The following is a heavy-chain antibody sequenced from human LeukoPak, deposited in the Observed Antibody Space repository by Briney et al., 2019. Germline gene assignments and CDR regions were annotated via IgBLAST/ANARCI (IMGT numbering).Heavy chain of an antibody. Sequence: GGSLRLSCAASGFTFSSYSMNWVRQAPGKGLEWVSYISSSSSTIYYADSVKGRFTISRDNAKNSPYLQMNSLRAEDTAVYYCARGRVYFDYWGQGTLVTVSS. CDR3: ARGRVYFDY. V-gene: IGHV3-48*01. J-gene: IGHJ4*02. CDR2: ISSSSSTI. CDR1: GFTFSSYS.